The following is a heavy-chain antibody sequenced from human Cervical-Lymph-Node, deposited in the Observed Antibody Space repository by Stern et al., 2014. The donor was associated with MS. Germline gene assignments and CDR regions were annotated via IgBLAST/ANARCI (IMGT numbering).Heavy chain of an antibody. CDR1: GFTFSSHG. J-gene: IGHJ4*02. Sequence: QVQLVQSGGGVVQPGRSLRLSCAAFGFTFSSHGMHWVRQAPGKGLEWVAVIWYDGSNKKYASSVKGRVTISRDNSKNTLYLQMNSLRAEDTAVYYCVAYSSGDNINYWGQGTLVTVSS. V-gene: IGHV3-33*01. D-gene: IGHD6-19*01. CDR3: VAYSSGDNINY. CDR2: IWYDGSNK.